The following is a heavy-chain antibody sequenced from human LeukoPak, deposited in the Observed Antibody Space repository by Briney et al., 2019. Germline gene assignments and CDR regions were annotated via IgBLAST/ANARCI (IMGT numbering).Heavy chain of an antibody. CDR2: IRYDGSNK. Sequence: PGGSLRLSCAASGFTFSSYGMHWVRQAPGKGLEWVAFIRYDGSNKYYADSVKGRFTISRDNSKNTLYLQMNSLRAEDTAVYYCARAGLGWELLSYFDYWGQGTLVTVSS. V-gene: IGHV3-30*02. J-gene: IGHJ4*02. D-gene: IGHD1-26*01. CDR1: GFTFSSYG. CDR3: ARAGLGWELLSYFDY.